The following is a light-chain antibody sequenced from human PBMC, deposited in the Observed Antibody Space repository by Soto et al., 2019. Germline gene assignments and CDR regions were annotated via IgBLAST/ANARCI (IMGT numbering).Light chain of an antibody. CDR3: SSFTTTNTWV. V-gene: IGLV2-14*01. Sequence: QSALTQPDSVSGSPGQSITISCTGTRSDVGGYNSVCWHQQHPGKAPKLIIYEVSNRPSGISDRFSASKSGNTASLTISGLQADDEADYYCSSFTTTNTWVFGGGTKLTVL. CDR2: EVS. CDR1: RSDVGGYNS. J-gene: IGLJ3*02.